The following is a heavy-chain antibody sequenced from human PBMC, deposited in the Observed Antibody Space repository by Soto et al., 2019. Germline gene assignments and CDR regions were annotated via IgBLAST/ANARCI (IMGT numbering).Heavy chain of an antibody. Sequence: ASVKVSCKASGYTFTSYGISWVRQAPGQGLEWMGWIRAYNGNTNYAQKLQGRVTMTTDTSTSTAYMELRSLRSDDTAVYYCARAKNWSRSYLARYFDLWGRGTLVTVSS. CDR2: IRAYNGNT. D-gene: IGHD1-1*01. CDR3: ARAKNWSRSYLARYFDL. CDR1: GYTFTSYG. J-gene: IGHJ2*01. V-gene: IGHV1-18*01.